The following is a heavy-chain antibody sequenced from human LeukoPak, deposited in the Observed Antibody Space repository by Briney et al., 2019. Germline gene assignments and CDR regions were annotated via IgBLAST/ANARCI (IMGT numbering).Heavy chain of an antibody. D-gene: IGHD3-22*01. CDR2: ISSGSSYI. CDR3: ARDLGTIGYSGYDAFDI. CDR1: GFTFSTYT. J-gene: IGHJ3*02. V-gene: IGHV3-21*01. Sequence: GGSLRLSCAASGFTFSTYTMNWVRQAPGKELEWVSSISSGSSYIYYADSLKGRFTISRDNAKNSLDLQMHSLRAEDTAVYYCARDLGTIGYSGYDAFDIWGQGTMVTVSS.